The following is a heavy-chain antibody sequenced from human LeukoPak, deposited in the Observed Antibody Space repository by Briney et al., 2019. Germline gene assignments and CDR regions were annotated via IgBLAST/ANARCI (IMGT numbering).Heavy chain of an antibody. CDR2: INSDGSST. J-gene: IGHJ4*02. D-gene: IGHD4-23*01. CDR1: GFTFSNYW. Sequence: GGSLRLSCAASGFTFSNYWMHWVRQAPGKGLVWVSHINSDGSSTSYTDSVKGRFTISRDNAKNTLSLQMNSLRAEDTAVYYCVRGDSGSKSGIEFWGQGALVTVSS. V-gene: IGHV3-74*01. CDR3: VRGDSGSKSGIEF.